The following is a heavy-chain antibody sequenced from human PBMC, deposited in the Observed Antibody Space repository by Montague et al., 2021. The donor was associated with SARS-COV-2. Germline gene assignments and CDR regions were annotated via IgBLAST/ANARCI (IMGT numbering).Heavy chain of an antibody. CDR3: AKSLIRFFDY. CDR2: IYSDGSGT. J-gene: IGHJ4*02. CDR1: GFIFSNYA. Sequence: SLILSCAASGFIFSNYAMSWVRQAPVKGLEWVSVIYSDGSGTHYXDSVKGRFTISRDKVKNMVYLQMNSLRVEDTAVYYCAKSLIRFFDYWGQGTLVTVSS. D-gene: IGHD3-16*01. V-gene: IGHV3-23*03.